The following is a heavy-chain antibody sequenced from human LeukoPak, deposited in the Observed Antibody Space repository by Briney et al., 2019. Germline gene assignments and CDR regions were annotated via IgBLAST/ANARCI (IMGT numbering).Heavy chain of an antibody. J-gene: IGHJ4*02. D-gene: IGHD3-10*01. CDR2: INPNSGGT. CDR3: ARSYYYGSGSYYRRFDY. Sequence: GASVKVSCKASGYTFTGYYMHWVRQGPGQGLELMGRINPNSGGTNYAQKFQGRVSMTRDTSISTAYMELSRLRSDDTAVYYCARSYYYGSGSYYRRFDYWGQGTLVTVSS. CDR1: GYTFTGYY. V-gene: IGHV1-2*02.